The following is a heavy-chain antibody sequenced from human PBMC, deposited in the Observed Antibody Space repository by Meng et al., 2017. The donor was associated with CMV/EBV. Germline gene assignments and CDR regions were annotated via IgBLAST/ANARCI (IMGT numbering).Heavy chain of an antibody. Sequence: GGSLRLSCAASGFTFDDYAMHWVRQAPGKGLEWVSAISWNSGSIGYADSVKGRFTISRDNAKNSLYLQMNSLRAEDTALYYCATDYGSGSYSYGMDVWGQGTTVTVSS. J-gene: IGHJ6*02. CDR2: ISWNSGSI. CDR3: ATDYGSGSYSYGMDV. CDR1: GFTFDDYA. D-gene: IGHD3-10*01. V-gene: IGHV3-9*01.